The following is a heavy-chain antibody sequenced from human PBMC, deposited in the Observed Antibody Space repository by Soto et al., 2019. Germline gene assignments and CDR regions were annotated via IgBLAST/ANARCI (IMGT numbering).Heavy chain of an antibody. CDR1: GGTFSSYA. CDR2: IIPIFGTA. Sequence: QVQLVQSGAEVKKPGSSVKVSCKASGGTFSSYAISWVRQAPGQGLEWMGGIIPIFGTANYAQKFQGRVTITADESTSTAYMELSILRSEDTAVYYCARGEDRVRVGATIYYYYGMDVWGQGTTGTVSS. V-gene: IGHV1-69*01. J-gene: IGHJ6*02. CDR3: ARGEDRVRVGATIYYYYGMDV. D-gene: IGHD1-26*01.